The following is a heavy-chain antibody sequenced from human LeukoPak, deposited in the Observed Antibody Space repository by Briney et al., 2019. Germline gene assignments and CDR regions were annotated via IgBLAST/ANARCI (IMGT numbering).Heavy chain of an antibody. J-gene: IGHJ5*02. CDR1: GGSISSYY. D-gene: IGHD3-3*01. V-gene: IGHV4-4*07. CDR2: IYTSGST. CDR3: ARGGAITIFGVVIINWFDP. Sequence: PSETLSLTCTVSGGSISSYYWSWIRQPAGKGLEWIGRIYTSGSTNYNPSLKSRVTISVDTSKNQFSLKLSSVTAADTAVYYCARGGAITIFGVVIINWFDPWGQGTLVTVSS.